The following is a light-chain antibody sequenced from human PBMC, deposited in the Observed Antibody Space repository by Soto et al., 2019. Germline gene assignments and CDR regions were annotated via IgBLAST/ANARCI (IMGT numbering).Light chain of an antibody. CDR3: SSYTTSTTLYV. Sequence: QSALTQPASMSGSPGQSITISCTGTSSDVGTYNYVSWYQQHPGKAPKLMIYEVSHRPSGISNRFSGSKSGNTASLTISGLQAEDEADYYCSSYTTSTTLYVFGTGTKVTAL. CDR2: EVS. J-gene: IGLJ1*01. V-gene: IGLV2-14*01. CDR1: SSDVGTYNY.